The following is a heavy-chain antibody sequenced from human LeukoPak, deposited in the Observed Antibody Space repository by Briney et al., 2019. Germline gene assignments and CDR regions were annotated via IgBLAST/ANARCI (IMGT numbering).Heavy chain of an antibody. V-gene: IGHV3-15*01. CDR1: GFTFSSAW. J-gene: IGHJ4*02. CDR3: ARGFCNSISCYQGPFGF. Sequence: PGGSLRLSCAASGFTFSSAWMTWARQAPGKGLEWVGHIKNKTNGGTTDYAAPVKGRFIISRDDSRKTLYLQMNSLRTEDTAVYYCARGFCNSISCYQGPFGFWGQGTLVTVSS. CDR2: IKNKTNGGTT. D-gene: IGHD2-2*01.